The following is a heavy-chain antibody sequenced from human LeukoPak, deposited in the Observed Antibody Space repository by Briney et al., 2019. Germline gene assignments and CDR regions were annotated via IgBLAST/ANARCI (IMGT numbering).Heavy chain of an antibody. D-gene: IGHD2-15*01. Sequence: PSETLSLTCSVSGGSLSTFYWSWLRQPPGKGLEWIGYIYYIENINYNPSLKSRVTISVDTSKNQFSLNLRSVTAADTAVYYCATIRPKVAAASPWGQGTMVTVSS. V-gene: IGHV4-59*01. CDR2: IYYIENI. J-gene: IGHJ3*01. CDR1: GGSLSTFY. CDR3: ATIRPKVAAASP.